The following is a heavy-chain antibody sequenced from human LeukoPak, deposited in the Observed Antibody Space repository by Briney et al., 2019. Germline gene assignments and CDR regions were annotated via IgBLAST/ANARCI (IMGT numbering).Heavy chain of an antibody. V-gene: IGHV1-8*01. Sequence: ASVKVSCKASGYTFTSYDINWVRQATGQGLEWMGWMNPNSGNTGYAQKFQGRVTMTRNTSISTAYMELSSLRSEDTAVYYCARLVYSSGWSQIDYWGQGTLVTVSS. CDR2: MNPNSGNT. CDR1: GYTFTSYD. D-gene: IGHD6-19*01. J-gene: IGHJ4*02. CDR3: ARLVYSSGWSQIDY.